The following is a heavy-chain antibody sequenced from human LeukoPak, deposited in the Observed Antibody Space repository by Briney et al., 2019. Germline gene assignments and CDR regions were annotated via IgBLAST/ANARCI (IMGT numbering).Heavy chain of an antibody. J-gene: IGHJ6*02. CDR1: GTSISNYY. D-gene: IGHD5-18*01. V-gene: IGHV4-59*08. CDR3: ARQDTAMNYYYYGMDV. CDR2: IYYSGST. Sequence: PSETLSLTSTVSGTSISNYYWSWIRQPPGKGLEWIGYIYYSGSTNYNPSLKSRVTISVDTSKNQFSLKLSSVTAADTAVYYCARQDTAMNYYYYGMDVWGQGTTVTVSS.